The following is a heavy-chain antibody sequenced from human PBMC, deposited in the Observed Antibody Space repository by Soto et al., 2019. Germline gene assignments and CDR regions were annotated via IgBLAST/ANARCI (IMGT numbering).Heavy chain of an antibody. J-gene: IGHJ1*01. Sequence: PSETLSLTCAVYGGSFSGYYWSWIRQPPGKGLEWIGEINHSGSTNYNPSLKSRVTISVDTSKNQFSLKLSSVTAADTAVYYCAGSPHLITMVRGVIRYFQHWGQGTLVTVSS. D-gene: IGHD3-10*01. CDR2: INHSGST. CDR3: AGSPHLITMVRGVIRYFQH. V-gene: IGHV4-34*01. CDR1: GGSFSGYY.